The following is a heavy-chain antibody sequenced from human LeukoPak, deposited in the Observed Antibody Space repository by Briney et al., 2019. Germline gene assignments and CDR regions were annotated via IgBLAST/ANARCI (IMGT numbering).Heavy chain of an antibody. D-gene: IGHD6-13*01. V-gene: IGHV4-4*02. CDR1: GGSISSSNW. CDR2: IYHTAST. Sequence: SGTLSLTCAVSGGSISSSNWWSCVRQPPGKGLEWSGEIYHTASTNYNPSLKSRVTISVDKSKNQFSLKLSSVTAADPAVYYCARDRDSAAAVPFDYWGQGTLVTVSS. CDR3: ARDRDSAAAVPFDY. J-gene: IGHJ4*02.